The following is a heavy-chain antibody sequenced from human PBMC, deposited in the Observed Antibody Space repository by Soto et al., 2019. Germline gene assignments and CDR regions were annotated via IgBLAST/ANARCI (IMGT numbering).Heavy chain of an antibody. Sequence: GGSLRLSCAASGFTFTRFSMNWVRQAPGKGLEWVSSISSTTNYIYYGDSMKGRFTISRDNAKNSLYLEMNSLRAEDTAVYYCARESEDLTSNFDYWGQGTLVTVSS. CDR2: ISSTTNYI. V-gene: IGHV3-21*06. J-gene: IGHJ4*02. CDR3: ARESEDLTSNFDY. CDR1: GFTFTRFS.